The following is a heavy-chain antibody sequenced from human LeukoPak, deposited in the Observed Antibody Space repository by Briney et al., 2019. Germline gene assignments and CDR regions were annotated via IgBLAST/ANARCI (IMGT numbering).Heavy chain of an antibody. J-gene: IGHJ5*02. D-gene: IGHD6-19*01. CDR1: GGSISSSSYY. Sequence: SETLSLTCTVSGGSISSSSYYWGWIRQPPGKGLEWIGSIYYSGSTYYNPSLKSRVTISVDTSKNQFSLKLSSVTAADTAVYYCARDRLGPGGGWFDPWGQGTLVTVSS. CDR3: ARDRLGPGGGWFDP. V-gene: IGHV4-39*07. CDR2: IYYSGST.